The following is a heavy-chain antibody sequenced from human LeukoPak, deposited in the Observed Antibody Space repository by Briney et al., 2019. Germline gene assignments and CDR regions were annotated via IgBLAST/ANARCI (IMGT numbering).Heavy chain of an antibody. J-gene: IGHJ6*02. V-gene: IGHV3-33*01. CDR1: GFTFSSYG. Sequence: PGGSLRLSCAASGFTFSSYGMHWVRQAPGKGLEWVAVIWYDGSNKYYADSVKGRFTISRDNSKNTLYLQMNSLRAEDTGVYYCTRDRFYAMDAWGQGTTVTVSS. CDR3: TRDRFYAMDA. CDR2: IWYDGSNK.